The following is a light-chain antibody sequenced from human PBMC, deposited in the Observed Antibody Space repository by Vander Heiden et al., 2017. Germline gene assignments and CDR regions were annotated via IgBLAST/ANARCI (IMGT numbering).Light chain of an antibody. V-gene: IGLV3-19*01. CDR1: SLRTNS. CDR2: RKT. J-gene: IGLJ2*01. Sequence: SSELTQAPAVSVALGQTVRITSQGDSLRTNSASWYQQKPGQAPVLVIDRKTNRPSGIPDRFSGSSSGNTASLTITGAQAEDEADYYCNSRDSSGNVVFGGGTKLTVL. CDR3: NSRDSSGNVV.